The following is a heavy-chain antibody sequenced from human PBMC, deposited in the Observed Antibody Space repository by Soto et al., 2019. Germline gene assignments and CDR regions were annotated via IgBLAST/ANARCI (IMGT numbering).Heavy chain of an antibody. V-gene: IGHV3-74*01. J-gene: IGHJ6*03. CDR2: INSDGSST. D-gene: IGHD3-10*01. CDR3: ARGGVRRARCCVDYYYMDV. CDR1: GFTFSSYW. Sequence: EVQLVESGGDLVQPGGSLRLSCAASGFTFSSYWMNWVRQAPGKGLVWVSRINSDGSSTIYADSVKGRFTISRDNAKNTLYLQMNSLRAEDTAVYYCARGGVRRARCCVDYYYMDVWGKGTTVTVSS.